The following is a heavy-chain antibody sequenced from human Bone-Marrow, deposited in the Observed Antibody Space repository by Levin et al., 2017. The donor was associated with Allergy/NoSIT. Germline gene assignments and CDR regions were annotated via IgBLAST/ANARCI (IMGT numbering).Heavy chain of an antibody. CDR2: ISSSSSYI. Sequence: GESLKISCAASGFTFSSYSMNWVRQAPGKGLEWVSSISSSSSYIYYADSVKGRFTISRDNAKNSLYLQMNSLRAEDTAVYYCARGSGNCSSTSCYGDDFDYWGQGTLVTVSS. CDR3: ARGSGNCSSTSCYGDDFDY. J-gene: IGHJ4*02. V-gene: IGHV3-21*01. D-gene: IGHD2-2*01. CDR1: GFTFSSYS.